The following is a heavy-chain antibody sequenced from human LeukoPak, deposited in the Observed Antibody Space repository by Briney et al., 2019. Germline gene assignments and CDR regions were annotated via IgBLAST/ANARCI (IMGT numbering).Heavy chain of an antibody. Sequence: SETLSLTCTVSGGSLSSHYWSWLRQAPGKGLEWIAYMSDSVWTKDNPSLKSRVTLSADTSKNQYSPRLTSVTAADTAVYYCATIKRGDIFGYFDFWGQGILVTVSS. V-gene: IGHV4-59*11. D-gene: IGHD5-18*01. CDR1: GGSLSSHY. J-gene: IGHJ4*02. CDR2: MSDSVWT. CDR3: ATIKRGDIFGYFDF.